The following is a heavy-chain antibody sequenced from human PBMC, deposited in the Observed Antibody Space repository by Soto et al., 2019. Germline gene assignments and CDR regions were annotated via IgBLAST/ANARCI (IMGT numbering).Heavy chain of an antibody. CDR1: GGSISSSNW. V-gene: IGHV4-4*02. CDR3: ARDRHGAQSGSYVGVSNYYYYYGMDV. Sequence: PSETLSLTCAVSGGSISSSNWWSWVRQPPGKGLEWIGEIYHSGSTNYNPSLKSRVTISVDKSKNQFSLKLSSVTAADTAVYYCARDRHGAQSGSYVGVSNYYYYYGMDVWGQGTTVTVSS. D-gene: IGHD1-26*01. J-gene: IGHJ6*02. CDR2: IYHSGST.